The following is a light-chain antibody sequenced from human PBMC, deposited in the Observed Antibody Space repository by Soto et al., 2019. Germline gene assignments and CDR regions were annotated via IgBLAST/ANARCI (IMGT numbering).Light chain of an antibody. CDR1: QSVSSN. V-gene: IGKV3-15*01. CDR2: GAS. CDR3: QQYNNWPLT. J-gene: IGKJ1*01. Sequence: EIVMTQSPATLSVSPGERDTLSCRASQSVSSNLAWYQQKTGQAPRLLIYGASTRATGIPARFSGSGSGTEFTITISSLQSEDFAVYYCQQYNNWPLTFGQGTKVEIK.